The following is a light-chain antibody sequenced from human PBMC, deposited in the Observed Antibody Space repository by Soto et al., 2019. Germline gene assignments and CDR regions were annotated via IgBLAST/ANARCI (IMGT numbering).Light chain of an antibody. Sequence: EIVLTQSPGTLSLPPGERATLSCRVSQSVTSNYIAWYQQKPGQAPRLLIYGASNRATGIPARFSGSGSGTDFTLTISSLEPEDFAVYYCQQRSNWPITFGQGTRLEIK. CDR3: QQRSNWPIT. J-gene: IGKJ5*01. V-gene: IGKV3D-20*02. CDR1: QSVTSNY. CDR2: GAS.